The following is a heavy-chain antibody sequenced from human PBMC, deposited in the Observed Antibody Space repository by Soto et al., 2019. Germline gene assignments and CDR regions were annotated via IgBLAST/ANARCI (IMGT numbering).Heavy chain of an antibody. Sequence: QVQLQESGPGVVKSSETLSLTCTVSRGSISTYYWGWIRQPPGKGLEWIGYIHYSGTTDSNPSLKSRVTISVDTSKNQFSLQLRTLTAADTAMYYCAMDTATPVRCDHWGQGTLVTVSS. J-gene: IGHJ4*02. CDR2: IHYSGTT. CDR3: AMDTATPVRCDH. D-gene: IGHD5-18*01. V-gene: IGHV4-59*03. CDR1: RGSISTYY.